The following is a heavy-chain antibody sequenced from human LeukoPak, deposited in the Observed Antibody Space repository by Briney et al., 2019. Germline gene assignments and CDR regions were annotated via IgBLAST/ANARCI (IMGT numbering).Heavy chain of an antibody. Sequence: GRSLRLSCAASGFTFSSFGMHWVRQAPGKGLEWVAVIWYDGSNKYYADSVKGRFTIPRDNSKNALYLQMNSLRAEDTAVYYCARDRGDSTSWYVTDYWGQGTLVTVSS. D-gene: IGHD2-2*01. CDR1: GFTFSSFG. J-gene: IGHJ4*02. V-gene: IGHV3-33*01. CDR2: IWYDGSNK. CDR3: ARDRGDSTSWYVTDY.